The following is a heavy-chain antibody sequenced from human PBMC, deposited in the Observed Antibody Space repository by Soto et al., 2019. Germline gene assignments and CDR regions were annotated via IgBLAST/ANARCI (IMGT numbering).Heavy chain of an antibody. CDR1: GFSLSSSGVG. J-gene: IGHJ4*02. CDR2: IYWDDDK. CDR3: THSPVGWSYPY. Sequence: QITLKESGPTLVKPTQTLTLTCTFSGFSLSSSGVGVGWIRQPPGKALEWLALIYWDDDKRYSPSLKSRLTITNDPSKNHVVLKMTNIDPVDTATHYCTHSPVGWSYPYLGPGTLVTLSS. V-gene: IGHV2-5*02. D-gene: IGHD1-26*01.